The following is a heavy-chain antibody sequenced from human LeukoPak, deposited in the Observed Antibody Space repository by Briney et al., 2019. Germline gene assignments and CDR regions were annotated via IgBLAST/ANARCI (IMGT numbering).Heavy chain of an antibody. D-gene: IGHD3-10*01. CDR1: GGSISSYY. V-gene: IGHV4-59*04. CDR2: IFYSGGT. J-gene: IGHJ3*02. CDR3: AKSNGYGLVDI. Sequence: SETLSLTCTVSGGSISSYYWSWIRQPAGKGLERIGNIFYSGGTYYSPSLTSRVTISLDTSRNQFSLKLNSVTAADTAVYYCAKSNGYGLVDIWGQGTMVTVSS.